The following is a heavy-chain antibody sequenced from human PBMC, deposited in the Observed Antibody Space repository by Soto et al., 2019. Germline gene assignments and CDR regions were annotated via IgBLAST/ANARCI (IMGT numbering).Heavy chain of an antibody. CDR3: ARFLKIRHAKRSPAFEYGY. J-gene: IGHJ4*02. CDR1: GYSFTSYW. V-gene: IGHV5-10-1*01. D-gene: IGHD3-3*01. CDR2: IDPSDSYT. Sequence: PGESLKISCKGSGYSFTSYWISWVRQMPGKGLEWMGRIDPSDSYTNYSPSFQGHVTISADKSISTAYLQWSSLKASDTAMYYCARFLKIRHAKRSPAFEYGYWGQGTLVTVSS.